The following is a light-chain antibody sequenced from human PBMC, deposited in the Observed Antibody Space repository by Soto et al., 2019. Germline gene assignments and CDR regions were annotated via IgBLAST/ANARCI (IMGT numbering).Light chain of an antibody. CDR2: DAS. J-gene: IGKJ5*01. CDR3: QQRTDWPTIT. V-gene: IGKV3-11*01. CDR1: QSVRTV. Sequence: EIVLTQSPATLSLSPGERATLSCGASQSVRTVLAWYQQKPGQAPRLLIYDASTRATGVPARFSGSGSGTEFTLTTSNLESEDFGVYYCQQRTDWPTITFGQGTRLDIK.